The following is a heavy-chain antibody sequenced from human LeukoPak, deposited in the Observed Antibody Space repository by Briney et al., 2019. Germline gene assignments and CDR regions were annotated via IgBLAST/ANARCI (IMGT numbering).Heavy chain of an antibody. CDR1: GGSISSSSYY. Sequence: SETLSLTCTVSGGSISSSSYYWGWIRQPPGKGLEWIGSIYYSGSTYYNPSLKSRVTISVDASKNQFSLKLSSVTAADTAVYYCARARCWEKYFDYWGQGTLVTVSS. CDR2: IYYSGST. D-gene: IGHD1-26*01. V-gene: IGHV4-39*07. CDR3: ARARCWEKYFDY. J-gene: IGHJ4*02.